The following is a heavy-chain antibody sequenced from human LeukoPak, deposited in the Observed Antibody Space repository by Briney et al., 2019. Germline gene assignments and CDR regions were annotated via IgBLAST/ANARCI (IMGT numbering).Heavy chain of an antibody. V-gene: IGHV4-59*01. CDR3: ARDNGDP. J-gene: IGHJ5*02. Sequence: SETLSLTCTVSGGSISSYYWSWIRQPPGKGLEWIGYIYYSGSTNYNPSLKSRVTISVDTSKNQFSLKLSSVTAADTAVYYCARDNGDPWGQGTLVTVSS. CDR2: IYYSGST. CDR1: GGSISSYY.